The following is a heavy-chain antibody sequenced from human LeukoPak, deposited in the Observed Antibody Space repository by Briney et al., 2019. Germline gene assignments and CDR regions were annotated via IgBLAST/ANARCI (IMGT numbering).Heavy chain of an antibody. J-gene: IGHJ3*02. CDR3: ATIAAADDAFDI. V-gene: IGHV4-59*01. CDR2: IYHSRSN. Sequence: PSETLSLTCTVSGGSISSYYWGWIRQPPGKGLEWIGTIYHSRSNNYNPSLKSRVTILVDTSKNQFSLKLSSVTAADTAVYYCATIAAADDAFDIWGQGTMVTVSS. D-gene: IGHD6-13*01. CDR1: GGSISSYY.